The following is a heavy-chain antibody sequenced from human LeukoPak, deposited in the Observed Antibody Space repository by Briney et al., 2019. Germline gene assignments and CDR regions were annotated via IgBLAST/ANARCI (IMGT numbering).Heavy chain of an antibody. Sequence: SETLSLTCAVYGGSFSGYYWSWIRQPPGKGLEWIGEINHSGSTNYNPSLKSRVTISVDTSKNQFSLKLSSVTAADTAVYYCARGGRSSGWVDYWGQGTLVTVSS. CDR2: INHSGST. CDR1: GGSFSGYY. V-gene: IGHV4-34*01. D-gene: IGHD6-19*01. J-gene: IGHJ4*02. CDR3: ARGGRSSGWVDY.